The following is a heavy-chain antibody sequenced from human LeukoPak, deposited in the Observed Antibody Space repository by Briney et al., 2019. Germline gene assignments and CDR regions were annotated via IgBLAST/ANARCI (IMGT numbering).Heavy chain of an antibody. CDR2: ISWNSGSI. CDR3: ASRSSVPGTGPG. V-gene: IGHV3-9*01. Sequence: PGRSLRLSCAASGFTFDDYAMHWVRQAPGKGLEWVSGISWNSGSIGYADSVKGRFTISRDNAKNSLYLQMNSLRAEDTAVYYCASRSSVPGTGPGWGQGTLVTVSS. J-gene: IGHJ4*02. CDR1: GFTFDDYA. D-gene: IGHD6-6*01.